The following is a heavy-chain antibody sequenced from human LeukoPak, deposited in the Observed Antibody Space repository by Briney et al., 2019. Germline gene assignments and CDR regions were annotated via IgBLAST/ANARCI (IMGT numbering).Heavy chain of an antibody. CDR1: GFTFSSYW. V-gene: IGHV3-7*01. J-gene: IGHJ4*02. Sequence: PGGSLRLSCAVSGFTFSSYWMSWVRQAPEKGLEWVANIKQDGREKYYVDSVKGRFTISRDNAKNSLYLQMNSLRAEDTAVYYCASPWGYSSSWSYWGQGTLVTVSS. CDR3: ASPWGYSSSWSY. D-gene: IGHD6-13*01. CDR2: IKQDGREK.